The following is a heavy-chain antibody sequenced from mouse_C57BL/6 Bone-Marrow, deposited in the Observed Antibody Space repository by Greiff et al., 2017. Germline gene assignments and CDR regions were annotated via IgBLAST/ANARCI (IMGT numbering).Heavy chain of an antibody. CDR3: ARGVTTDYFDY. Sequence: QVHVKQPGAELVRPGSSVKLSCKASGYTFTSYWMHWVKQRPIQGLEWIGNIDPSDSETHYNQKFKDKATLTVDKSSSTAYMQLSSLTSEDSAVYYCARGVTTDYFDYWGQGTTLTVSS. CDR1: GYTFTSYW. D-gene: IGHD2-2*01. V-gene: IGHV1-52*01. J-gene: IGHJ2*01. CDR2: IDPSDSET.